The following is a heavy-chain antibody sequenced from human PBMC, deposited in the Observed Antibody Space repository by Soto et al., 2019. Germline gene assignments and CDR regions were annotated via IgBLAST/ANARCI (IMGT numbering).Heavy chain of an antibody. J-gene: IGHJ4*01. Sequence: SETLSLTCTVPGGSIRNVYWSWIRQAPGKGLEWIGFIFHSGNAKYNPSLKTRVTISVDTSKNQFSLSLDSVTAADTAAYFCARAHAPTLPFDSWGQGTLVTVSS. D-gene: IGHD2-15*01. CDR1: GGSIRNVY. CDR3: ARAHAPTLPFDS. CDR2: IFHSGNA. V-gene: IGHV4-59*01.